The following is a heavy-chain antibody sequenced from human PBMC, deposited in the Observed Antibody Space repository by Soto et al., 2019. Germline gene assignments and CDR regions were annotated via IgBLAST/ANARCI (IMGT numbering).Heavy chain of an antibody. Sequence: QMQLVQSGPEVKKPGTSVRVSCRASGFTFSSSALQWVRQTRGQRLEWIGWIVVGSGDTNYAQKFHERVIISRDMSTSTVYLELSSLTSDDTAVYYCAAGSQYYYDAAYGFDLWGQGTMVSVSS. V-gene: IGHV1-58*01. CDR1: GFTFSSSA. CDR3: AAGSQYYYDAAYGFDL. D-gene: IGHD3-22*01. CDR2: IVVGSGDT. J-gene: IGHJ3*01.